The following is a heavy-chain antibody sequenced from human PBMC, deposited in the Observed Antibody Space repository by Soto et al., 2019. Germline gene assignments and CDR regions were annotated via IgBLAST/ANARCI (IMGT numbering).Heavy chain of an antibody. CDR3: AKDPGTVTYFDY. CDR1: GFTFSSYG. V-gene: IGHV3-30*18. J-gene: IGHJ4*02. D-gene: IGHD4-17*01. Sequence: QVQLVESGGGVVQPGRSLRLSCAASGFTFSSYGMHWVRQAPGKGLEWVAVISYDGSNKYYADSVKGRFTISRDISKNTLYLQMNSLRAEDTAVYYCAKDPGTVTYFDYWGQGTLVTVSS. CDR2: ISYDGSNK.